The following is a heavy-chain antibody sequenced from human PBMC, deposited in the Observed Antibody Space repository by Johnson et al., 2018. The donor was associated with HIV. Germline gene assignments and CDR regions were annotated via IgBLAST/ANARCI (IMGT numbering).Heavy chain of an antibody. J-gene: IGHJ3*02. CDR2: ISSGGRTI. V-gene: IGHV3-11*01. CDR3: AKDINLEDAFDI. CDR1: GFKFSNYH. Sequence: VQLVESGGGLVKPGGSLRLSCAASGFKFSNYHMSWIRQAPGKGLEWVSYISSGGRTIYYADSVKGRFTISRDNAKNSLYLQMNSLRPEGTALYYCAKDINLEDAFDIWGQGTMVTVSS.